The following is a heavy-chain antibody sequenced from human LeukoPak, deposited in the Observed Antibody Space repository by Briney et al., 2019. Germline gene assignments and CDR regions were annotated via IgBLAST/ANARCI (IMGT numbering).Heavy chain of an antibody. CDR1: GGSISSSSYY. CDR3: ASLYSSGWYGFDY. J-gene: IGHJ4*02. D-gene: IGHD6-19*01. CDR2: IYYSGST. Sequence: SETLSLTCTVSGGSISSSSYYGGWIRQPPGKGLEWIGSIYYSGSTYYNPSLKSRVTISVDTSKNQFSLKLSSVTAADTAVYYCASLYSSGWYGFDYWGQGTLVTVSS. V-gene: IGHV4-39*01.